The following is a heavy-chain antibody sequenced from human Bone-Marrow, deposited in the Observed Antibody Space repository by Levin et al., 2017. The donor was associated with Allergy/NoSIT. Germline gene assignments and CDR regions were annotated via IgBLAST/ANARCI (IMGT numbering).Heavy chain of an antibody. CDR3: AKDIYAWAFDS. V-gene: IGHV3-23*01. CDR2: IGADQRT. Sequence: PSETLSLTCVASGFTFSGNAMSWVRQAPGKGLEWVSGIGADQRTHYADSVKGRFTISRDNYKNTLYLQMNSLRAEDTALYYCAKDIYAWAFDSWGQGTMVTVSS. CDR1: GFTFSGNA. J-gene: IGHJ3*02. D-gene: IGHD2/OR15-2a*01.